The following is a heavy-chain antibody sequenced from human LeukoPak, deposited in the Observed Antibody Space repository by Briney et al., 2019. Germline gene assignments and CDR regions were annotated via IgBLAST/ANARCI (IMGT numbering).Heavy chain of an antibody. Sequence: SVKVSCKASGGTLSSYAISWVRQAPGQGLEWMGGIIPIFGTANYAQKFQGRVTITADESTSTAYMELSSLRSEDTAVYYCARVRYCSSTSCYLSDYWGQGTLVTVSS. CDR1: GGTLSSYA. J-gene: IGHJ4*02. D-gene: IGHD2-2*01. CDR2: IIPIFGTA. V-gene: IGHV1-69*01. CDR3: ARVRYCSSTSCYLSDY.